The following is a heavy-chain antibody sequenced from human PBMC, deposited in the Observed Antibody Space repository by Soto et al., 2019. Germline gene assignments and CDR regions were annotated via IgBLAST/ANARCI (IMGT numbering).Heavy chain of an antibody. J-gene: IGHJ6*02. D-gene: IGHD2-2*01. CDR3: ARPGKVGPAAHYYGMDV. CDR1: GYSFISHW. V-gene: IGHV5-51*01. CDR2: IYPGDSDT. Sequence: GESLKISCKGSGYSFISHWIGWVRQMPGKGLEWMGIIYPGDSDTRYSPSFQGQVTISADKSISTAYLQWSGLKASDTAMYYCARPGKVGPAAHYYGMDVWGQGTTVTVSS.